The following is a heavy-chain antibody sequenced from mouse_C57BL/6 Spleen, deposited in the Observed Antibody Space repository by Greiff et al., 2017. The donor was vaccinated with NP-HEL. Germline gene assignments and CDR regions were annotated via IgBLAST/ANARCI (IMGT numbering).Heavy chain of an antibody. J-gene: IGHJ4*01. CDR1: GYTFTDYY. CDR3: ARRRYYGTMDY. Sequence: EVQLQQSGPELVKPGASVKISCKASGYTFTDYYMNWVKQSHGKSLEWIGDINPNNGGTSYNQKFKGKATLTVDKSSSTAYRELRSLTSEVSAVYYCARRRYYGTMDYWGQGTSFTVSS. D-gene: IGHD1-1*01. CDR2: INPNNGGT. V-gene: IGHV1-26*01.